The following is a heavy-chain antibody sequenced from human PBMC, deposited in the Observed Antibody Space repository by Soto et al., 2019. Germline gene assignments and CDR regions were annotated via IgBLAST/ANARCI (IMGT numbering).Heavy chain of an antibody. D-gene: IGHD2-2*02. Sequence: SETLALTSTVPGGSISSYYWSWIRQPPGKGLEWIGYIYYSGSTNYNPSLKSRVTISVDTSKNQFSLKLSSVTAADTAVYYCARAAPLYCSSASCYTWTDYWRHATLITV. CDR2: IYYSGST. CDR3: ARAAPLYCSSASCYTWTDY. J-gene: IGHJ4*01. V-gene: IGHV4-59*12. CDR1: GGSISSYY.